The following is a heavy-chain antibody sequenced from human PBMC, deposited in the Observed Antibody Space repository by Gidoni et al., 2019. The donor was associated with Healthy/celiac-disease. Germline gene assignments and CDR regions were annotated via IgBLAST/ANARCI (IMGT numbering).Heavy chain of an antibody. Sequence: QVQLVESGGGVVQPGRSLRLSCAASGFTFRSYAMHWGRQAPGKGLEWVAVISYDGSNKYYADSVKGRFTISRDNSKNTLYLQMNSLRAEDTAVYYCARSQPHNRWLPPYYYGMDVWGQGTTVTVSS. D-gene: IGHD3-9*01. CDR2: ISYDGSNK. CDR3: ARSQPHNRWLPPYYYGMDV. J-gene: IGHJ6*02. CDR1: GFTFRSYA. V-gene: IGHV3-30-3*01.